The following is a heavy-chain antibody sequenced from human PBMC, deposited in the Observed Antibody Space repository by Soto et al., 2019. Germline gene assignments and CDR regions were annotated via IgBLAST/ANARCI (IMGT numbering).Heavy chain of an antibody. Sequence: QLQLVQSGPEVKRPGASVTVSCRASGYTFTDSYIHWVRQAPGQGLEWMGWINPDTGAATFARKFHDRVTLTRDTSITTAYMDLSGLTSDDTAVYFCARERVGQSTSDWHHGPFDVWGQGALVTVSS. CDR2: INPDTGAA. J-gene: IGHJ4*01. CDR3: ARERVGQSTSDWHHGPFDV. V-gene: IGHV1-2*02. D-gene: IGHD6-19*01. CDR1: GYTFTDSY.